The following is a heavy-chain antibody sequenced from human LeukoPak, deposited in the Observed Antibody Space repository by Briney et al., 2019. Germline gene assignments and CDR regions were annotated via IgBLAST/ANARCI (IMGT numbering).Heavy chain of an antibody. D-gene: IGHD4-17*01. V-gene: IGHV1-8*03. Sequence: GASVKVSCRAYGYTFTMYDIHWVRQATGQGLEWMGWVNPNTGDTVYAQKFQGRVTITRNTSTNTAFMDLSSLKSEDTAVYFCARGRLGPGTNIKNNWFDPWGQGTLVTVSS. CDR2: VNPNTGDT. J-gene: IGHJ5*02. CDR1: GYTFTMYD. CDR3: ARGRLGPGTNIKNNWFDP.